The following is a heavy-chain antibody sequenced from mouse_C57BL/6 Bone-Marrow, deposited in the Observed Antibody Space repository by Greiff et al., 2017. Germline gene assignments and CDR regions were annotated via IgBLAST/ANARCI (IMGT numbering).Heavy chain of an antibody. V-gene: IGHV1-72*01. Sequence: QVQLQQPGAELVKPGASVKLSCKASGYTFTSYWMPWVKQRPGRGLGWIGRIDPNSGGTKYNEKFKSKATLTVDKPSSTAYMQLSSLTSEDSAVYYCARTYYYGSSHPMDYWGQGTSVTVSS. D-gene: IGHD1-1*01. CDR1: GYTFTSYW. CDR3: ARTYYYGSSHPMDY. CDR2: IDPNSGGT. J-gene: IGHJ4*01.